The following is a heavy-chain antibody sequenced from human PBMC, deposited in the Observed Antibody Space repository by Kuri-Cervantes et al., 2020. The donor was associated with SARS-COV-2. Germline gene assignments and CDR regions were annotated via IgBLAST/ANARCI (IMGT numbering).Heavy chain of an antibody. CDR1: GYTLTELS. V-gene: IGHV1-24*01. D-gene: IGHD1-26*01. CDR3: ATFGGSYPKHYFDY. CDR2: FDPEDGET. Sequence: ASVKVSCKVSGYTLTELSMHWVRQAPGKGLEWMGGFDPEDGETIYAQKFQGRVTMTEDTSTDTAYMELSSLRSEDTAVYYCATFGGSYPKHYFDYWGQGTLVTVSS. J-gene: IGHJ4*02.